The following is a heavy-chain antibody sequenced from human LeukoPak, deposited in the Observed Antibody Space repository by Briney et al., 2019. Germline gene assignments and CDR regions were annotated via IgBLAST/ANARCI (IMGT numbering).Heavy chain of an antibody. CDR3: AGVVGGSYSMDV. V-gene: IGHV4-61*01. J-gene: IGHJ6*03. Sequence: SETLSLTCTVSGGSVSSGSYYWSWIRQPPGKGLEWIGYIYYSGSTKYNPSLKSRVTISIDTSKNQFSLELSSVTAADTAMYYCAGVVGGSYSMDVWGQGTTVTVSS. CDR1: GGSVSSGSYY. D-gene: IGHD1-26*01. CDR2: IYYSGST.